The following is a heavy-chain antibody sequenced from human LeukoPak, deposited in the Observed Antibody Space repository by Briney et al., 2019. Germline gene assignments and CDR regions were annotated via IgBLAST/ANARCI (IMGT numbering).Heavy chain of an antibody. CDR2: IYYSGST. J-gene: IGHJ3*02. Sequence: SETLSLTCTVSGGSISSYYWSWIRQPPGKGLEWIGYIYYSGSTNYNPSLKSRVTISVDTSKNQFSLKLSSVTAAGTAVYYCASQTYYDFWSGPLGAFDIWGQGTMVTVSS. CDR1: GGSISSYY. D-gene: IGHD3-3*01. CDR3: ASQTYYDFWSGPLGAFDI. V-gene: IGHV4-59*01.